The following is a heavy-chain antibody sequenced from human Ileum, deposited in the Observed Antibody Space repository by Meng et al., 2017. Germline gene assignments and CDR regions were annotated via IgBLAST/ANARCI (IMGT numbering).Heavy chain of an antibody. CDR3: ARLPVADTCSGFNCYFDY. D-gene: IGHD2-15*01. CDR1: GGSISSNY. J-gene: IGHJ4*02. Sequence: SETLSLTCKVSGGSISSNYWAWIRQPPGKGLEWIGYMYNSGRTNYNPSLKSRVTISVDTSKNQFSLKLSSVTAADTAVYYCARLPVADTCSGFNCYFDYWGQGTLVTVSS. V-gene: IGHV4-59*01. CDR2: MYNSGRT.